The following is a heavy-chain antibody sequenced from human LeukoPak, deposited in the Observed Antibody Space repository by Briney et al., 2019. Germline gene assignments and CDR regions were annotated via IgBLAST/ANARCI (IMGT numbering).Heavy chain of an antibody. V-gene: IGHV1-2*02. CDR3: ARGDYNNWGPRPFDY. Sequence: ASVKVSCKASGYTFTGYYMHWVRQAPGQGLEWMGWINPNSGGTNYAQKFQGRVTMTRDTSISTAYMELSRLRSDDTAVYYCARGDYNNWGPRPFDYWGQGTLVTVSS. CDR2: INPNSGGT. CDR1: GYTFTGYY. D-gene: IGHD7-27*01. J-gene: IGHJ4*02.